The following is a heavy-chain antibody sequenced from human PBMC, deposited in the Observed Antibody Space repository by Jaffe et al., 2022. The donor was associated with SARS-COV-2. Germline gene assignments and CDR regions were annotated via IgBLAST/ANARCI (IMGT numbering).Heavy chain of an antibody. D-gene: IGHD3-10*01. Sequence: EVQLVESGGGLVRPGGSLRLSCTASGFIFSTYDMHWVRQGTGKSLEWVSGIGAAGDPYYRDSVKGRFIISRDDSKNSLYLEMSSLRAGDTAVYYCARAPYYYGMGTHLDFRGQGTLVTVSS. J-gene: IGHJ4*02. CDR2: IGAAGDP. CDR1: GFIFSTYD. V-gene: IGHV3-13*05. CDR3: ARAPYYYGMGTHLDF.